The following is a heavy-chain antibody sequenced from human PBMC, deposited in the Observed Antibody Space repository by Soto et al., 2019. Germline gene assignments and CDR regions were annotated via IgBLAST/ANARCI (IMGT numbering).Heavy chain of an antibody. D-gene: IGHD1-1*01. CDR2: VHYSGNT. J-gene: IGHJ3*02. CDR3: ARMNQLAPKRNAFNI. CDR1: GGSISSYF. V-gene: IGHV4-59*01. Sequence: SETLSLTCTVSGGSISSYFWTWIRQSPGKGLQWIGYVHYSGNTNYNPSLKSRVTMSVDTSKNQFSLRLTSVTAADTAVYYCARMNQLAPKRNAFNIWGQGTMVTVPS.